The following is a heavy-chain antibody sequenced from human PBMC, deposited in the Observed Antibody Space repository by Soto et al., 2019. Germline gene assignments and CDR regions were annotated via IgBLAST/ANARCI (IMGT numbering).Heavy chain of an antibody. CDR2: IYNSGST. CDR3: ATEASSYDSSGYYSDAFDI. J-gene: IGHJ3*02. D-gene: IGHD3-22*01. Sequence: QVQLQESGPGLVKPSQTLSLTCTVSGGSISSGNYYWSWIRQPPGKGLEWIGYIYNSGSTSYTPSLKSRVTMSVDTSKNQFSLKLSSVTAADTAVYYCATEASSYDSSGYYSDAFDIWCQGTTVTVSS. CDR1: GGSISSGNYY. V-gene: IGHV4-30-4*01.